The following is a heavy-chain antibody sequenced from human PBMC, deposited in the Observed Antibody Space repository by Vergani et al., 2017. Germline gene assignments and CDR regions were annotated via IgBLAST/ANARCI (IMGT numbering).Heavy chain of an antibody. CDR3: ARDHRDYNNYPGTFDI. CDR1: GFSFSDHY. V-gene: IGHV3-11*01. Sequence: QVQLVESGGGLVQPGGSLRLSCAASGFSFSDHYMTWIRQAPGKGLEWVSYISNSGNTIEYADSVEGRFSSSRDNAKSSVFLQMDSLRAEDTAVYYCARDHRDYNNYPGTFDIWGQGSMVTVSS. CDR2: ISNSGNTI. D-gene: IGHD5-24*01. J-gene: IGHJ3*02.